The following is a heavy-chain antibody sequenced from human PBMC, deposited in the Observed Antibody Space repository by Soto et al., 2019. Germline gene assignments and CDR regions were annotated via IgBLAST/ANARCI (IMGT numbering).Heavy chain of an antibody. CDR1: GGSFSGYY. V-gene: IGHV4-34*01. Sequence: QVQLQQWGAGLLKPSETLSLTCAVYGGSFSGYYWSWIRQPPGKGLEWIGEIKHSGSTNYNPSLKRRVTISVDTSKNQFSLKLSSVTAADTAVYYCARHRGYSGYGRGVAYWGQGTLVTVSS. J-gene: IGHJ4*02. D-gene: IGHD5-12*01. CDR3: ARHRGYSGYGRGVAY. CDR2: IKHSGST.